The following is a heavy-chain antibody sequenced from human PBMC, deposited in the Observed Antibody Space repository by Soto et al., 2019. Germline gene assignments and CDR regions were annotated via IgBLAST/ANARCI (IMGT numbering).Heavy chain of an antibody. Sequence: VGSLRLSCAASGFTFSSYAMHWVRQAPGKGLEWVAVISYDGSNKYYADSVKGRFTISRDNSKNTLYLQMNSLRAEDTAVYYCARYLPLSYSSGWAYYYGMDVWGQGTTVTVSS. V-gene: IGHV3-30-3*01. CDR2: ISYDGSNK. J-gene: IGHJ6*02. CDR1: GFTFSSYA. D-gene: IGHD6-19*01. CDR3: ARYLPLSYSSGWAYYYGMDV.